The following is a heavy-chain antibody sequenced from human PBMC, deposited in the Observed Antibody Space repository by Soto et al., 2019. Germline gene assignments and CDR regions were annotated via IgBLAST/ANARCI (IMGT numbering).Heavy chain of an antibody. D-gene: IGHD6-25*01. CDR2: IYNSGNT. CDR3: ARDGSADNGRAFDP. CDR1: CGSISNYY. V-gene: IGHV4-4*07. J-gene: IGHJ5*02. Sequence: SETLSLTCTVSCGSISNYYWSWIRQPAGKGLEWIGHIYNSGNTNYNPSLKDRVTMSVGMSKNQFSLKLSSVAAAATSVYYCARDGSADNGRAFDPGGQGTLVTVSS.